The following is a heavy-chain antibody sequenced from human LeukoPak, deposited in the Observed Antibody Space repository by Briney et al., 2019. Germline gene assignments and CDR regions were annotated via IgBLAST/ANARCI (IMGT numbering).Heavy chain of an antibody. Sequence: PSETLSLTCTVSGGSISSGDYYWSWIRQPPGKGLEWIGYIYYSGSTYYNPSLKSRVTISVDTSKNQFSLKLSSVTAADTAVYYCARDLGFVVPAAIQDSGWGQGTLVTVSS. D-gene: IGHD2-2*02. CDR3: ARDLGFVVPAAIQDSG. J-gene: IGHJ4*02. CDR2: IYYSGST. CDR1: GGSISSGDYY. V-gene: IGHV4-30-4*08.